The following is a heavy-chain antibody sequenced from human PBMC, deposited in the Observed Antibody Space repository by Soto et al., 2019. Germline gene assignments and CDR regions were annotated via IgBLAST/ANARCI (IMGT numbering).Heavy chain of an antibody. Sequence: GASVKVSCKASGYTFTRYGISWVRQAPGQGLEWMGWISAYNGNTNYAQKLQGRVTMTTDTSTSTAYMELRSLRSDDTAVYYCARSGIAVAGRDPIDYWGQGTLVTVSS. V-gene: IGHV1-18*01. J-gene: IGHJ4*02. CDR2: ISAYNGNT. D-gene: IGHD6-19*01. CDR1: GYTFTRYG. CDR3: ARSGIAVAGRDPIDY.